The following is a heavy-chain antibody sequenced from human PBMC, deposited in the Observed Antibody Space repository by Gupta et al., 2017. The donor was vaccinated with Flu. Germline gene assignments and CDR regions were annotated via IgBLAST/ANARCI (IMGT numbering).Heavy chain of an antibody. V-gene: IGHV3-7*01. CDR3: ARDDYGDYDKSHP. Sequence: EVQLVESGGGLVQPGGSLRLSCAASGFTFSSYWMSWVRQAPGKGLEWVANIKQDGSEKYYVDSVKGRFTISRDNAKNSLYLQMNSLRAEDTAVYYCARDDYGDYDKSHPWGQGTLVTVSS. CDR2: IKQDGSEK. J-gene: IGHJ5*02. D-gene: IGHD4-17*01. CDR1: GFTFSSYW.